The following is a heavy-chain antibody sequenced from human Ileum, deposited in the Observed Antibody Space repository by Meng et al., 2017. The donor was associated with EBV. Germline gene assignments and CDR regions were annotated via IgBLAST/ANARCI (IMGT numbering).Heavy chain of an antibody. CDR3: ARGQKGYFDL. CDR1: GGSISSSNYY. Sequence: QVQLQESGPGLVNPSQTLSPTCTVSGGSISSSNYYWSWSRQPPGKCLEWSGHIYNSGSTYYNPSLKSRITISVDTSKNQFSLKLSSVTAADTAVYYCARGQKGYFDLWGRGTLVTVPS. CDR2: IYNSGST. J-gene: IGHJ2*01. V-gene: IGHV4-30-4*01.